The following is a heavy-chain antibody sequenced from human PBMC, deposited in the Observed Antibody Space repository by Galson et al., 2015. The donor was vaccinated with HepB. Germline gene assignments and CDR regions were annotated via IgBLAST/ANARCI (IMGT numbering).Heavy chain of an antibody. J-gene: IGHJ4*02. CDR1: GGSISSSSYY. CDR2: IYYSGST. Sequence: SLTCTVSGGSISSSSYYWGWIRQPPGKGLEWIGSIYYSGSTYYNPSLKSRVTISVDTSKNQFSLKLSSETAADTAVYYCASPLSNWVPFDYWGQGTLVTVSS. CDR3: ASPLSNWVPFDY. D-gene: IGHD7-27*01. V-gene: IGHV4-39*01.